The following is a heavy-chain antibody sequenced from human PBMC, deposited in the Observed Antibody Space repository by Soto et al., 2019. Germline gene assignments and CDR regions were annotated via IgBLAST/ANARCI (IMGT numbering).Heavy chain of an antibody. CDR3: ARDRSDY. V-gene: IGHV3-48*01. J-gene: IGHJ4*02. CDR2: ISGSSSTI. Sequence: GGSLRLSCAASGFTFSSYSMNWVRQAPGKGLEWVSYISGSSSTIYYADSVKGRFTISRDNAKNSLYLQMNSLRAEDTAVYYCARDRSDYWGQGTLVTVSS. CDR1: GFTFSSYS.